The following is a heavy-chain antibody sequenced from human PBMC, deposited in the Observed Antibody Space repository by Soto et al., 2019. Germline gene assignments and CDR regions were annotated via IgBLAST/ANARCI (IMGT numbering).Heavy chain of an antibody. CDR1: GFTFGDSY. CDR3: VRGGGGGLFDP. J-gene: IGHJ5*02. CDR2: ISPGSRYP. D-gene: IGHD2-15*01. Sequence: GGSLRLSCAGSGFTFGDSYVSWTLQAPGKGLEWLSYISPGSRYPAYADSVKGRFTISRDNAKRSLYLQMMSLTAEDTAIYYCVRGGGGGLFDPWGQGTMVTVSS. V-gene: IGHV3-11*06.